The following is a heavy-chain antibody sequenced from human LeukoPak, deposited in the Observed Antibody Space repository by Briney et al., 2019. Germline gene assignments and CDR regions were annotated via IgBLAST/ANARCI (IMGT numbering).Heavy chain of an antibody. CDR1: SSSIGIWDYC. J-gene: IGHJ4*02. CDR3: ARELYIYMAFDY. V-gene: IGHV4-30-4*01. D-gene: IGHD3-10*01. Sequence: PSETLSLTCTLSSSSIGIWDYCGNRSRRPTGKGLQSIGYIYYSGSTYYNPSLKSQVTISVDMSKIQFALTLISVTAADTAGYYCARELYIYMAFDYWGQGTLVTVSS. CDR2: IYYSGST.